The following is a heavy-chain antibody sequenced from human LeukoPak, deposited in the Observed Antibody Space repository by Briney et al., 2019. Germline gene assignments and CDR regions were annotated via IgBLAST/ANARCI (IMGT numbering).Heavy chain of an antibody. V-gene: IGHV4-39*02. J-gene: IGHJ3*01. CDR1: GDSISSTNYY. Sequence: SETLSLTCTVSGDSISSTNYYWGWIRQPPGKGLEWVGSIYYSGSTYYNPSLKSRVTISVDTSKNQFSLKLSSVTAADTAVYYCARELRYDNSDSGAFWGQGTVVTVSS. CDR2: IYYSGST. CDR3: ARELRYDNSDSGAF. D-gene: IGHD3-22*01.